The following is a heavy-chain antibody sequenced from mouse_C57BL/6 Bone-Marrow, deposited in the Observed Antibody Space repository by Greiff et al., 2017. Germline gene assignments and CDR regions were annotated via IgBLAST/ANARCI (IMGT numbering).Heavy chain of an antibody. CDR1: GYTFTSYW. CDR2: IYPGSGST. V-gene: IGHV1-55*01. J-gene: IGHJ3*01. D-gene: IGHD2-4*01. Sequence: QFQLQQPGAELVKPGASVKMSCKASGYTFTSYWITWVKQRPGQGLEWIGDIYPGSGSTNYKEKFKSKATLTVDTSSSTAYMQLSSLPSEDSAVYYGARSRNFYCNYPWFAYWGQGTLVTVSA. CDR3: ARSRNFYCNYPWFAY.